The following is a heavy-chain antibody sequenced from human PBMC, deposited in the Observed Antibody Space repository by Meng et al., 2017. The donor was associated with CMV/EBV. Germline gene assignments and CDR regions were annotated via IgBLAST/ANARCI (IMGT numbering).Heavy chain of an antibody. J-gene: IGHJ4*02. V-gene: IGHV4-34*01. CDR1: GGSFSGYY. Sequence: GSLRLSCAVYGGSFSGYYWSWIRQPPGKGLEWFGEINHSGSTNYNPSLKSRVTISVDTSKNQFSLKLSSVTAADTAVYYCARGRNYYDSSGLGLDYWGQGTLVTVSS. CDR2: INHSGST. D-gene: IGHD3-22*01. CDR3: ARGRNYYDSSGLGLDY.